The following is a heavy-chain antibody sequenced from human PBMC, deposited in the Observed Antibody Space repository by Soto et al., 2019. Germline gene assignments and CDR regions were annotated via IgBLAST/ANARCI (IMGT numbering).Heavy chain of an antibody. V-gene: IGHV1-18*01. D-gene: IGHD6-19*01. CDR3: SRFIMVGGWFDPNYYHGMDV. CDR1: GYTFSNYG. Sequence: QVQLVQSGAEVKKPGASVTVSCKTSGYTFSNYGINWVRQAPGQGLEWMGWISGYNGNTNYAQTVQGRVTMTTDTTTGTVNMESRSLKSDDTAIYYCSRFIMVGGWFDPNYYHGMDVWGQGTTVTVSS. J-gene: IGHJ6*02. CDR2: ISGYNGNT.